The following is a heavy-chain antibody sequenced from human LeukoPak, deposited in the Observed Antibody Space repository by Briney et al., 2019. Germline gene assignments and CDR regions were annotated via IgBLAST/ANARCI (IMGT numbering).Heavy chain of an antibody. J-gene: IGHJ4*02. V-gene: IGHV1-2*02. Sequence: ASVKVSCKASGYTFTGYYMHWVRQAPGQGLEWMGGINPNSGGTNYAQKFQGRVTMTRDTSISTAYMELSRLRSDDTAVYYCARVAVPAATKFDYWGQGTLVTVSS. CDR1: GYTFTGYY. D-gene: IGHD2-2*01. CDR3: ARVAVPAATKFDY. CDR2: INPNSGGT.